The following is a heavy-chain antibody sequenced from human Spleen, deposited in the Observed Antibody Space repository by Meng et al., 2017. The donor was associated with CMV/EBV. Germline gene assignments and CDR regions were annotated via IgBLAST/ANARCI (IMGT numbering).Heavy chain of an antibody. CDR3: ARAGDCSGGRCSGWFDP. CDR2: INANSGGT. V-gene: IGHV1-2*02. CDR1: YTFSGYY. Sequence: YTFSGYYMHGVRQAPGQGLEWMGWINANSGGTNYAQKVQGRVTVTRDTSISTAYMELSRLRSDDTAVYYCARAGDCSGGRCSGWFDPWGQGTLVTVSS. D-gene: IGHD2-15*01. J-gene: IGHJ5*02.